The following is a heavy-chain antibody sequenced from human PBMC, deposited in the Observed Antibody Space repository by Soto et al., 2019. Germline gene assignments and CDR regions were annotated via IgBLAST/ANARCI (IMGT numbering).Heavy chain of an antibody. CDR2: ISADGSKK. Sequence: EVQLVETGGGLVQPGGSLRLSCAASGFIFSGSWMNWVRQAPGKGLEWVAYISADGSKKNSVDSVKGRFTIYRDNAKNSLYLEMNSVRDEYAGVYYCAKKPRLLDSWGQGTLVTVSS. V-gene: IGHV3-7*01. J-gene: IGHJ4*02. CDR1: GFIFSGSW. CDR3: AKKPRLLDS.